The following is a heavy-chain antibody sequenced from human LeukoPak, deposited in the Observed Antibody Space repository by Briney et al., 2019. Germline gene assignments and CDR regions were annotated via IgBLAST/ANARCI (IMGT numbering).Heavy chain of an antibody. V-gene: IGHV3-66*01. D-gene: IGHD4-17*01. CDR1: GFTVSSNY. CDR2: IYGGGDT. CDR3: AREPDGDYRRYFDY. J-gene: IGHJ4*02. Sequence: GGSLRLSCAASGFTVSSNYMSWVRQAPGKGLEWVSLIYGGGDTYYADSVKGRFTISRDNSKNTLYLQMNSLRAEDTAVYYCAREPDGDYRRYFDYWGQGTLVTVSS.